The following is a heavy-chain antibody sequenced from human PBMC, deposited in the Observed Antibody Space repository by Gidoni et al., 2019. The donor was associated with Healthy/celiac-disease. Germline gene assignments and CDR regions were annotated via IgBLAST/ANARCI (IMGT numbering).Heavy chain of an antibody. D-gene: IGHD3-16*01. V-gene: IGHV3-30*04. CDR1: GFTFSSYA. CDR2: ISYDGSNK. Sequence: QVQLVESGGGVVQPGRSLRLSCAASGFTFSSYAMHWVRQAPGKGLEWVAVISYDGSNKYYADSVKGRFTISRDNSKNTLYLQMNSLRAEDTAVYYCARFGPGDAFDIWGQGTMVTVSS. J-gene: IGHJ3*02. CDR3: ARFGPGDAFDI.